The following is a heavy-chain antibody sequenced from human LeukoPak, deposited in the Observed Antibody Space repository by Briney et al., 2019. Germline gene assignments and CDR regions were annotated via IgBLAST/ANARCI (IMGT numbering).Heavy chain of an antibody. CDR2: IYHSGST. V-gene: IGHV4-38-2*02. J-gene: IGHJ4*02. D-gene: IGHD6-6*01. CDR3: ARGLIAARPSDY. CDR1: GYSISSGYY. Sequence: PSETLSLTCTVSGYSISSGYYWGWIRQPPGKGLEWIGSIYHSGSTYYNPSLKSRVTISVDTSKNQFSLKLSSVTAADTAVYYCARGLIAARPSDYWGQGTLVTVSS.